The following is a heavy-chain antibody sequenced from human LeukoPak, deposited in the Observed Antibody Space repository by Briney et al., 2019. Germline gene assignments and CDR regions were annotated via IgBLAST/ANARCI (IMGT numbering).Heavy chain of an antibody. Sequence: GGSLRLSCVASGFTFSGFGMHWVRQAPGKGLEWVAVISYNARHEYYRDSVKGRFSISRDNSKNTVSLQMDSLTIEDTAVYYCVRGGSPPTSTWSLDEWGQGTLVSISS. D-gene: IGHD2-2*01. CDR1: GFTFSGFG. CDR3: VRGGSPPTSTWSLDE. CDR2: ISYNARHE. V-gene: IGHV3-30*03. J-gene: IGHJ4*02.